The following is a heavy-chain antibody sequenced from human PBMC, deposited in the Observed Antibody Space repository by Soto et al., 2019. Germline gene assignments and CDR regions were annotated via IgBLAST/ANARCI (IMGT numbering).Heavy chain of an antibody. CDR2: ISVSVGST. CDR1: GRTCSSYX. Sequence: CGSVRRSCPASGRTCSSYXMHWVRQGPWKWPEWVSAISVSVGSTYYADSVKCRFTISRDDAKNRLYLQMKRLRAEDTAVYYCAMGFDYWGQGTLVTVSS. V-gene: IGHV3-23*01. J-gene: IGHJ4*02. CDR3: AMGFDY.